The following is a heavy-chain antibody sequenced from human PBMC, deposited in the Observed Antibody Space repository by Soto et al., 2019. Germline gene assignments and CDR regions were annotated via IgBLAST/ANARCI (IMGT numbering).Heavy chain of an antibody. CDR2: ISSSGSTI. V-gene: IGHV3-11*01. Sequence: PGGSLRLSCAASGFTFSDYYMSWILQAPGKGLEWVSYISSSGSTIYYADSVKGRFTISRDNAKNSLYLQMNSLRAEDTAVYYRARDPGTPRITIFGVAPRPDGMDVWGQGTTVTVSS. CDR1: GFTFSDYY. CDR3: ARDPGTPRITIFGVAPRPDGMDV. J-gene: IGHJ6*02. D-gene: IGHD3-3*01.